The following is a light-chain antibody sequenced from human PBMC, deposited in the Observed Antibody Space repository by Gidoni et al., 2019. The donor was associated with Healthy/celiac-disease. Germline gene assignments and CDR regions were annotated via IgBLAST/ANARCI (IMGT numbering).Light chain of an antibody. CDR1: QSVSSSY. J-gene: IGKJ3*01. Sequence: EIVLTQSPGTLSLSPGERATLSSRASQSVSSSYLAWYQQKPGQAPRLLIYGASSRPTGIPDRFSGSGSGTDFTLTISRLEPEDFAVYYCQQYGSSPTFGPGTKVDIK. CDR3: QQYGSSPT. V-gene: IGKV3-20*01. CDR2: GAS.